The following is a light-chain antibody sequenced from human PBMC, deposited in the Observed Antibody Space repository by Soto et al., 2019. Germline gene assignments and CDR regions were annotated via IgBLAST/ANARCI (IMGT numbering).Light chain of an antibody. CDR3: SSYTSSSTSYV. Sequence: QSALTQPASVSGSPGQSITISCTGTSSDVGGYNYVSWYQQHPGRAPKLMIYEVSNRPSGVSNRFSGSKSGNTASLTISGLQDEDEADYYCSSYTSSSTSYVFGTGPKVTVL. V-gene: IGLV2-14*01. J-gene: IGLJ1*01. CDR1: SSDVGGYNY. CDR2: EVS.